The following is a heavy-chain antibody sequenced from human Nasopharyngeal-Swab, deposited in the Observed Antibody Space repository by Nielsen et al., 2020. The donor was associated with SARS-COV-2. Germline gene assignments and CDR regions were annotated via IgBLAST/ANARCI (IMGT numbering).Heavy chain of an antibody. CDR2: ISSSSSTI. V-gene: IGHV3-48*02. CDR1: GFTFSGYS. J-gene: IGHJ6*02. CDR3: ARDLLAVAGNYYYYYGMDV. Sequence: GASLKISCAASGFTFSGYSMNWVRQAPGKGLEWVSYISSSSSTIYYADSVKGRFTISRDNAKNSLYLQMNSLRDEDTAVYYCARDLLAVAGNYYYYYGMDVWGQGTTVTVSS. D-gene: IGHD6-19*01.